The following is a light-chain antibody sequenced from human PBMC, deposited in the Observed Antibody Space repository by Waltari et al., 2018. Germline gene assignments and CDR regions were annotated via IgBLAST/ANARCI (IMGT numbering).Light chain of an antibody. CDR3: HQYNNWPPWT. Sequence: ETVMTQSPATLFVSPGERATLSCRASQSVSRNLAWYQQKPGQAPRLPIYETSTRATGIPARFSGSGSGTEFTLTISSLQSEDVAIYHCHQYNNWPPWTFGQGTKVEIK. V-gene: IGKV3-15*01. CDR1: QSVSRN. J-gene: IGKJ1*01. CDR2: ETS.